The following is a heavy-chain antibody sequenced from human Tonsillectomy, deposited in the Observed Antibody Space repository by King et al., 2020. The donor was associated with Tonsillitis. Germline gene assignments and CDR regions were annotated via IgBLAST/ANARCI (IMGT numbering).Heavy chain of an antibody. CDR3: ARDSKGMPTIIKQGGRYGMDV. V-gene: IGHV3-21*01. Sequence: VQLVESGGGLVKPGGSLRLSCAASGFTFSSYSMNWVRQAPGKGLEWVSSISSSSTYIYYADSVKGRFTISRDDAKNSLYLQMNSLRAEDTAVYYCARDSKGMPTIIKQGGRYGMDVWGQGTTVTVSS. D-gene: IGHD5-24*01. CDR2: ISSSSTYI. J-gene: IGHJ6*02. CDR1: GFTFSSYS.